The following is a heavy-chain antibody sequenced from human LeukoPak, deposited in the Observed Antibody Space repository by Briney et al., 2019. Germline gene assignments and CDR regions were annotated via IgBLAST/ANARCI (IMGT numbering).Heavy chain of an antibody. V-gene: IGHV3-66*01. D-gene: IGHD1-14*01. CDR2: IYSGGST. CDR1: GFTFSSYA. Sequence: PGGSLRLSCAASGFTFSSYAMSWVRQAPGKGLEWVSLIYSGGSTYYADSVKGRFTISRDNAKNSLYLQMNSLRAEDTAVYYCARDPNPSSITYYMDVWGKGTTVTVSS. CDR3: ARDPNPSSITYYMDV. J-gene: IGHJ6*03.